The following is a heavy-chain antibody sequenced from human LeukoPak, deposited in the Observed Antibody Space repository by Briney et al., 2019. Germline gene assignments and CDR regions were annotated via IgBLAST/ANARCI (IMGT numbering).Heavy chain of an antibody. CDR3: AREGDSSSSRGFDY. D-gene: IGHD6-6*01. J-gene: IGHJ4*02. V-gene: IGHV3-7*03. CDR1: GFTFSSYW. Sequence: GGSLRLSCAASGFTFSSYWMTWVRQAPGKGLEWVANIKQDGSVKYYVDSVKGRFTISRDNAKNSLYLQMNSLRAEDTAVYYCAREGDSSSSRGFDYWGQGTLVTVSS. CDR2: IKQDGSVK.